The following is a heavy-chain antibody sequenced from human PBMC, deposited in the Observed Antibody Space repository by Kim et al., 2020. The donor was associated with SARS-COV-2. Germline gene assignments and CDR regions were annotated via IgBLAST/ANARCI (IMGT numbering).Heavy chain of an antibody. CDR2: IKSKTDGGTT. J-gene: IGHJ6*03. D-gene: IGHD5-12*01. CDR3: TTLGYSGYDSRYYYYYYMDV. Sequence: GGSLRLSCAASGFTFSNAWMSWVRQAPGKGLEWVGRIKSKTDGGTTDYAAPVKGRFTISRDDSKNTLYLQMNSLKTEDTAVYYCTTLGYSGYDSRYYYYYYMDVWGKGTTVTVSS. V-gene: IGHV3-15*01. CDR1: GFTFSNAW.